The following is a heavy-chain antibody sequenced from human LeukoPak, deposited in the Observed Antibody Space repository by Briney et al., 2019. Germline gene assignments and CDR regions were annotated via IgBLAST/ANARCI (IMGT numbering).Heavy chain of an antibody. CDR1: GGSISSGNYY. CDR2: IDISGTT. Sequence: SQTLSLTCTVSGGSISSGNYYWNWIRQPAGKGLEWIGRIDISGTTNYNPSLKSRATVSVDRSKNQLSLKLSSVPAADTAVYYCARSVVRGVKRGYFDYWGQGTLVTVSS. J-gene: IGHJ4*02. CDR3: ARSVVRGVKRGYFDY. V-gene: IGHV4-61*02. D-gene: IGHD3-10*01.